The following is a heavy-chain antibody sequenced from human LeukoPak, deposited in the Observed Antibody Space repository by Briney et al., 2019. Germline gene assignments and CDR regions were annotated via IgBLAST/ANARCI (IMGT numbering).Heavy chain of an antibody. J-gene: IGHJ3*02. Sequence: GESLKISCKGSGYSFTSYWIGWVRQMPGKGLEWMGIIYPGDSDTRYSPSFQGQVTISADKSISTAYLQWSSLKASDTAMYYCARAEGVRFRPDAFDIWGQGTMVTVSS. CDR3: ARAEGVRFRPDAFDI. D-gene: IGHD3-3*01. V-gene: IGHV5-51*01. CDR1: GYSFTSYW. CDR2: IYPGDSDT.